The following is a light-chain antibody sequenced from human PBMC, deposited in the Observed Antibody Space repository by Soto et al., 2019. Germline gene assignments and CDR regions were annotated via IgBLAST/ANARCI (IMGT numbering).Light chain of an antibody. CDR1: QSVRNN. CDR2: AVS. J-gene: IGKJ4*01. Sequence: EIVMTQSPVTLSVSPGEGATLFCRASQSVRNNLAWYQQKPGLAPRLLIYAVSTRATGVPARFSGSGSGTEFNMSISSLQSEDFAVYYCQQYNNWPRATFGGGTKVDIK. V-gene: IGKV3-15*01. CDR3: QQYNNWPRAT.